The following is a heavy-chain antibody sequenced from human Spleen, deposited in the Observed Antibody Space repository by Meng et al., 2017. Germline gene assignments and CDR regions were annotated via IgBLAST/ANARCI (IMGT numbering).Heavy chain of an antibody. Sequence: VMRVESVGEVKQPGASGKVSCKASGYIFISYEIIWVRQAPGQGLEWMGWISPSNGNTNDAEKLQGRVTMTTDTSTSTAYMELRSLRSDDTAMYYCARDEDISAAGKLFGDYWGQGTLVTVSS. CDR1: GYIFISYE. CDR3: ARDEDISAAGKLFGDY. CDR2: ISPSNGNT. V-gene: IGHV1-18*01. J-gene: IGHJ4*02. D-gene: IGHD6-25*01.